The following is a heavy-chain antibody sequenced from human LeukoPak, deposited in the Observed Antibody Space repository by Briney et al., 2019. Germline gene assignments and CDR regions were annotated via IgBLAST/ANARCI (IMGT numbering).Heavy chain of an antibody. J-gene: IGHJ4*02. Sequence: PGGSLRLSCEASGFTFSAYAMTWVRQAPGKGLEWVSSIPSTGDSTYYADSVKGRFTISRDNSKSTLYLQMNSLRAEDTAVYFCAKRGYSAYDPFDYWGQGTLVTVSS. CDR3: AKRGYSAYDPFDY. CDR2: IPSTGDST. CDR1: GFTFSAYA. D-gene: IGHD5-12*01. V-gene: IGHV3-23*01.